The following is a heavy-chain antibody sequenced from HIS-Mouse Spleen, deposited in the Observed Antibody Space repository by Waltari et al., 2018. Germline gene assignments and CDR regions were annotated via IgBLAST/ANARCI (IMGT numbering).Heavy chain of an antibody. Sequence: QLQLQESGPGLVKPSETLSLTCTVSGGSMRSSSYYWGWIRQAPGKGLEWIGSIYYSGSTYYNPSLKSRVTISVDTPKNQFSLKLSSVTAADTAVYYCAREIPYSSSWYDWYFDLWGRGTLVTVSS. CDR1: GGSMRSSSYY. D-gene: IGHD6-13*01. V-gene: IGHV4-39*07. CDR3: AREIPYSSSWYDWYFDL. J-gene: IGHJ2*01. CDR2: IYYSGST.